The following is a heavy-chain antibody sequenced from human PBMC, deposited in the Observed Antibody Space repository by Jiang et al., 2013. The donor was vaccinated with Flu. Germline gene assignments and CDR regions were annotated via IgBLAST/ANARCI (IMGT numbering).Heavy chain of an antibody. CDR1: GFTFTSYG. J-gene: IGHJ4*02. Sequence: QLVESGGGVVQPGRSLRLSCVASGFTFTSYGMHWVRQAPGKGLEWLALMWYDGSTEYLSDSVKGRFAISRDTSKNTLYLQMNSLRAEDTAVYYCARSPAATYGDYLNYYFDSWGQGTLVTVSS. CDR2: MWYDGSTE. D-gene: IGHD4-17*01. CDR3: ARSPAATYGDYLNYYFDS. V-gene: IGHV3-33*01.